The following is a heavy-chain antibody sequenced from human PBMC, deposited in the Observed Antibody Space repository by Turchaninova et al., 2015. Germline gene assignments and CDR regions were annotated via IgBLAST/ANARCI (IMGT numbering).Heavy chain of an antibody. CDR1: GCSGGSGSYH. V-gene: IGHV4-61*01. J-gene: IGHJ5*02. D-gene: IGHD3-3*01. CDR3: ARDHVDFWRRGGNWFDP. CDR2: INYSGST. Sequence: QVQLQESGPGLVKPSETLSSAVPLFGCSGGSGSYHWSWLRQPPGKGLEWIGYINYSGSTNHNPSLKSRVTISVDTSKNQFSLKLSSVTAADTAVYYCARDHVDFWRRGGNWFDPWGQGTLVTVSS.